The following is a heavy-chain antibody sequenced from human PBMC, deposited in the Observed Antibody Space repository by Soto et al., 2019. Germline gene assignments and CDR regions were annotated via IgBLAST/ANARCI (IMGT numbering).Heavy chain of an antibody. Sequence: SETLSLTCAVSGYSISSGYYWGWIRQPPGKGLEWIGSIYHSGSTYYNPSLKSRVTISVDTSKNQFSLKLSSVTAADTAVYYCATYLSGSFRGAFDIWGQGTMVT. D-gene: IGHD1-26*01. V-gene: IGHV4-38-2*01. J-gene: IGHJ3*02. CDR3: ATYLSGSFRGAFDI. CDR2: IYHSGST. CDR1: GYSISSGYY.